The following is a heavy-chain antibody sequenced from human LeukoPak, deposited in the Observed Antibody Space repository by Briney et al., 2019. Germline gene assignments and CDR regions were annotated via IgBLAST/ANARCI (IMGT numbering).Heavy chain of an antibody. CDR1: GFTFSSYA. CDR2: ISGSGGST. J-gene: IGHJ5*02. V-gene: IGHV3-23*01. D-gene: IGHD2-15*01. Sequence: GGSLRLSCAASGFTFSSYAMSWVRQAPGKGLEWVSAISGSGGSTYYADSVKGRFTISRDNAKNTLYLQMNSLRAEDTAVYYCAREGCSGGSCYSFDSWFDPWGQGTLVTVSS. CDR3: AREGCSGGSCYSFDSWFDP.